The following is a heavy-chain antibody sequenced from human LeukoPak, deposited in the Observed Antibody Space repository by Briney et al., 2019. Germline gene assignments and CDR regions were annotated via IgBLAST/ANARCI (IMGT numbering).Heavy chain of an antibody. CDR2: ISGSGGSSGGST. Sequence: PGAPLRLSCAASGFTFSSYGMSWVRQAPGKGLEWVSGISGSGGSSGGSTYYADSVKGRFTISRDNSKNMLYLQMNSLRAEDTAVYYCAKGRWNFDYWGQGSLVTVSS. D-gene: IGHD1-1*01. CDR3: AKGRWNFDY. V-gene: IGHV3-23*01. CDR1: GFTFSSYG. J-gene: IGHJ4*02.